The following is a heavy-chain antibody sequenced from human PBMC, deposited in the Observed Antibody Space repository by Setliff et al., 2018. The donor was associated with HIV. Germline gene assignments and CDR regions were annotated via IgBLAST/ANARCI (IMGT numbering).Heavy chain of an antibody. D-gene: IGHD2-15*01. CDR2: IYTSGST. J-gene: IGHJ3*02. CDR3: ARGYCSGGSCYSDAFDI. Sequence: ETLSLTCTVSGGSISSYYWSWIRQPPGEGLEWIGYIYTSGSTNYNPSLKSRVTISVDTSKNQFSLKLSSVTAADTAVYYCARGYCSGGSCYSDAFDIWGQGTMVTVSS. CDR1: GGSISSYY. V-gene: IGHV4-4*08.